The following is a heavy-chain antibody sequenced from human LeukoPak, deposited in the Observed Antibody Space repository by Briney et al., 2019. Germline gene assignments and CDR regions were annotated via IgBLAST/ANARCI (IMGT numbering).Heavy chain of an antibody. D-gene: IGHD2-15*01. Sequence: PSETLSLTCTVSGGSINNYYWSWIRQPAGKGLEWIGRIYTSGITHYNPSLKSRVTMSVDTSQNHFSLKLSSVTAADTAVYYCARQAATASYFDYWGQGTRVTVSA. CDR2: IYTSGIT. CDR1: GGSINNYY. CDR3: ARQAATASYFDY. J-gene: IGHJ4*02. V-gene: IGHV4-4*07.